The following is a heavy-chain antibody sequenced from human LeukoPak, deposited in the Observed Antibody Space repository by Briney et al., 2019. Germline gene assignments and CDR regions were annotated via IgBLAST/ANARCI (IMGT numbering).Heavy chain of an antibody. D-gene: IGHD4-23*01. CDR2: ITTYNGNT. V-gene: IGHV1-18*01. J-gene: IGHJ4*02. CDR1: GYTFIIYG. Sequence: GASVTVSCTASGYTFIIYGISWVRQAPGQGLEWMGWITTYNGNTYSAQKFQGRVTMTTDTSTSTAYMELRSLRSDDTAVYYCAREMWGTTLVTPFDYWGQGTLVTVSS. CDR3: AREMWGTTLVTPFDY.